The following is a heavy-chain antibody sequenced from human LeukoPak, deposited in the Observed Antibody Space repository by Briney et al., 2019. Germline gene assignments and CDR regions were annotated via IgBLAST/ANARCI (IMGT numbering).Heavy chain of an antibody. Sequence: GGSLRLSCAASGFTFSSYWMSWVRQAPGKGLEWVANIKQDGSEKYYADSVKGRFTISRDNAKNSLDLQMNSLRDEDTAVYYCARARASGRSGFDYWGQGTLVTVSS. CDR3: ARARASGRSGFDY. D-gene: IGHD2-15*01. CDR2: IKQDGSEK. V-gene: IGHV3-7*01. J-gene: IGHJ4*02. CDR1: GFTFSSYW.